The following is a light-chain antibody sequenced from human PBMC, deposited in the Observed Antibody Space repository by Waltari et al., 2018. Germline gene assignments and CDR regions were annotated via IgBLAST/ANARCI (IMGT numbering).Light chain of an antibody. CDR3: AAWDTSLRGHVI. V-gene: IGLV1-47*01. J-gene: IGLJ2*01. CDR1: NSNIGVNY. CDR2: RNS. Sequence: QSGLTQPPSASGTPGQRVTISCSGSNSNIGVNYVYWYQQFPGTAPKLLISRNSLRPSGVSQRFSGSKSGASASLAISGIRSEDEADYYCAAWDTSLRGHVIFGGGTKLTVV.